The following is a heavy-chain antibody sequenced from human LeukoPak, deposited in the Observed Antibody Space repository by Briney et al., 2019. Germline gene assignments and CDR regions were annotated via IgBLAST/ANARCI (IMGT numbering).Heavy chain of an antibody. V-gene: IGHV4-61*01. CDR1: GGSITSTIYY. CDR3: ARAPFLRGYSGYEGVPYFDY. Sequence: SETLSLTCTVSGGSITSTIYYWSWIRQPPGKGLEWIGYIYYSGSTNYNPSLKSRVTISVDTSKNQFSLKLSSVTAADTAVYYCARAPFLRGYSGYEGVPYFDYWAQGTLVTVSS. J-gene: IGHJ4*02. CDR2: IYYSGST. D-gene: IGHD5-12*01.